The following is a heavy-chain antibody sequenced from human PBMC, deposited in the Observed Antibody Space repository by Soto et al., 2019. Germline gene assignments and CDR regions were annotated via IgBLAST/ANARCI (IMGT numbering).Heavy chain of an antibody. CDR3: ARLAGSGSFDY. J-gene: IGHJ4*02. D-gene: IGHD3-10*01. CDR2: IYYSGST. Sequence: SETLSLTCTVSGGSISSSSYYWGWIRQPPGKGLEGIGSIYYSGSTYYNPSLKSRVTISVDTSKNQFSLKLSSVTAADTAVYYCARLAGSGSFDYWGQGTLVTVSS. V-gene: IGHV4-39*01. CDR1: GGSISSSSYY.